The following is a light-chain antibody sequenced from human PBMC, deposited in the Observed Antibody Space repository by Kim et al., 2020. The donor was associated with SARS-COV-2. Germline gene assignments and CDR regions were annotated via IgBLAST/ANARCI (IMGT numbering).Light chain of an antibody. CDR2: SDD. CDR3: AVWDDTLTGRWV. Sequence: QSALTQSPSASGTLGQRVTISCSGSDSNVGTNAVNWYQQFPGSAPKVVIFSDDRRPSGVPDRFSGSKSGSSASLAISGVLSEDEGYYYCAVWDDTLTGRWVFGGGTQLTVL. CDR1: DSNVGTNA. J-gene: IGLJ2*01. V-gene: IGLV1-44*01.